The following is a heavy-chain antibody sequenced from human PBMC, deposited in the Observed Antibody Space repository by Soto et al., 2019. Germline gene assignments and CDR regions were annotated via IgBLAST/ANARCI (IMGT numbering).Heavy chain of an antibody. CDR3: ARVLDGGGYGIDV. V-gene: IGHV3-48*03. CDR1: VFTFSGYE. Sequence: PGGSLRLSCAASVFTFSGYEMNWVRKAPGKGLEWVSYITSSGSTRNYSDSVKGRFTLSRDNAKNSLYLQMIRLKPEDTAVSYSARVLDGGGYGIDVWGEGTTVTVAS. CDR2: ITSSGSTR. J-gene: IGHJ6*01. D-gene: IGHD2-2*03.